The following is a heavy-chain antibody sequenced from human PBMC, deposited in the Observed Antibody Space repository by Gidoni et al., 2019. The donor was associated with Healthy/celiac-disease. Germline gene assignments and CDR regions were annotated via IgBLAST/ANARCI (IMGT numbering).Heavy chain of an antibody. D-gene: IGHD6-13*01. CDR2: IIPILGIA. CDR1: GGTFSSYA. J-gene: IGHJ4*02. V-gene: IGHV1-69*04. Sequence: QVQLVQSGAEVKKPGSSVKVSCKASGGTFSSYAISWVRQAPGQGLEWMGRIIPILGIANYAQKFQGRVTITADKSTSTAYMELSSLRSEDTAVYYCARDPGYSSSWYDPLSDYWGQGTLVTVSS. CDR3: ARDPGYSSSWYDPLSDY.